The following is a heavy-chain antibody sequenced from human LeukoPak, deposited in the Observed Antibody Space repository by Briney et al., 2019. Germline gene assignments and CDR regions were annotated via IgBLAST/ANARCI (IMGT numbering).Heavy chain of an antibody. CDR2: TSGSGGST. J-gene: IGHJ4*02. V-gene: IGHV3-23*01. Sequence: GGSLRLSCAAPGFTFSSYAMSWVRQAPGKGLEWVPATSGSGGSTYYADSVKGRFTISRDNSKNTLYLQMNSLRAEDTAVYYCAKDYYDILDPYYFDYWGQGTLVTVSS. CDR3: AKDYYDILDPYYFDY. CDR1: GFTFSSYA. D-gene: IGHD3-9*01.